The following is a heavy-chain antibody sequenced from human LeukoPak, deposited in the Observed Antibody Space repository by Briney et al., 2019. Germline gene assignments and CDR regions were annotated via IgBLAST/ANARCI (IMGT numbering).Heavy chain of an antibody. Sequence: GGSLTLSCAACGFTFSSYAMSWVRQAPGRGLEWVSGISGSGGSTYYADSVKGRFTISRDNSRNTLYLQMNSLRAEDTAVYYCAKRYGGYFGMDVWGKGTTVTVSS. D-gene: IGHD3-9*01. CDR3: AKRYGGYFGMDV. V-gene: IGHV3-23*01. CDR1: GFTFSSYA. J-gene: IGHJ6*04. CDR2: ISGSGGST.